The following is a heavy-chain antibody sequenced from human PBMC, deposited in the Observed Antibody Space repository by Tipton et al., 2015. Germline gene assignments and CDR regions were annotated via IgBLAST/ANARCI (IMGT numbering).Heavy chain of an antibody. V-gene: IGHV4-4*07. J-gene: IGHJ6*02. Sequence: TLSLTCTVSGGSISTFYWSWIRQPAGKGLQWIGRVNINESPNYNPSLKSRVTMSVDTSKNHFSLKLTSVTAADTAVYYCARLTHHDSGSYSPPYYYYGMDVWGQGTTVTVSS. CDR2: VNINESP. CDR3: ARLTHHDSGSYSPPYYYYGMDV. CDR1: GGSISTFY. D-gene: IGHD3-10*01.